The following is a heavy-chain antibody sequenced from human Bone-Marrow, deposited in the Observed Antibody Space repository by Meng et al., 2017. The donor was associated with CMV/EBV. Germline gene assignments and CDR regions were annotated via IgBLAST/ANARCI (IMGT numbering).Heavy chain of an antibody. V-gene: IGHV4-34*01. CDR3: ARGDRGDIVVVPAATGAPFDD. Sequence: SETLSLTCAVYGGSFSGYYWSWIRQPPGKGLEWIGEINHSGSTNYNPSLKSRVTISVDTSKNQFSLKLSSVTAADTAVYYCARGDRGDIVVVPAATGAPFDDWGQGTLVTVSS. D-gene: IGHD2-2*01. CDR1: GGSFSGYY. J-gene: IGHJ4*02. CDR2: INHSGST.